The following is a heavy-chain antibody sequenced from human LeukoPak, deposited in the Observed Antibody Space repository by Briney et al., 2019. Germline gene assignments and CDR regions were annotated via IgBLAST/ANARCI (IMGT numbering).Heavy chain of an antibody. V-gene: IGHV3-21*01. CDR1: GFTFSTST. J-gene: IGHJ4*02. CDR3: ARGRGYDSGTYNYAFSDY. Sequence: PGGSLRLSCAASGFTFSTSTMNWVRQAPGKGLEWVSSISSTGTYIYYADSVKGRSTISRDNAKNSLYLQMNSLRAEDTAVYYCARGRGYDSGTYNYAFSDYWGQGTLVTVSS. CDR2: ISSTGTYI. D-gene: IGHD3-22*01.